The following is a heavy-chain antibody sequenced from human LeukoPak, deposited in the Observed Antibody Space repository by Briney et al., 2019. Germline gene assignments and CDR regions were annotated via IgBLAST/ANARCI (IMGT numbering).Heavy chain of an antibody. CDR1: GFTFDDYA. Sequence: GRSLRLSCAASGFTFDDYAMHWVRQAPGKGLEWVSGISWNSGSIGYADSVKGRFTISRDNAKNSLYLQMNSLRAEDTALYYCAVWYSSSWSTPEYFQHWGQGTLVTVSS. D-gene: IGHD6-13*01. CDR2: ISWNSGSI. V-gene: IGHV3-9*01. J-gene: IGHJ1*01. CDR3: AVWYSSSWSTPEYFQH.